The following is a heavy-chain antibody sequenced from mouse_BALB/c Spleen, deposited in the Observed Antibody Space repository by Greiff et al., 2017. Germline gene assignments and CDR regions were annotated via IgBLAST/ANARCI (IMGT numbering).Heavy chain of an antibody. CDR3: ARLYYGNYWYFDV. V-gene: IGHV1S29*02. J-gene: IGHJ1*01. Sequence: VQLKESGPELVKPGASVKISCKASGYTFTDYNMHWVKQSHGKSLEWIGYIYPYNGGTGYNQKFKSKATLTVDNSSSTAYMELRSLTSEDSAVYYCARLYYGNYWYFDVWGAGTTVTVSS. CDR1: GYTFTDYN. D-gene: IGHD2-1*01. CDR2: IYPYNGGT.